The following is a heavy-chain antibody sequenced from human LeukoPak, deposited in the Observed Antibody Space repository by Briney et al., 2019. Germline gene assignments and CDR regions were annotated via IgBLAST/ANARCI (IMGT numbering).Heavy chain of an antibody. J-gene: IGHJ4*02. CDR1: GYTFTSSD. V-gene: IGHV1-8*01. CDR3: AGVGKMSTTGDF. D-gene: IGHD2-2*01. CDR2: MNPNSGNT. Sequence: GASVKVSCKASGYTFTSSDINWVRQATGQGLEWMGWMNPNSGNTGYAQKFQGRVTMTRNTSISTAYMELSSLRSEDTAVYYCAGVGKMSTTGDFWGQGTLVTVSS.